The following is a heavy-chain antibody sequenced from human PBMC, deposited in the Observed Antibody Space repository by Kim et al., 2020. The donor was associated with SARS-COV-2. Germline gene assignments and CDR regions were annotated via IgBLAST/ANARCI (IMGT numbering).Heavy chain of an antibody. J-gene: IGHJ4*02. Sequence: ADSVKGRLTISRDNSKNTLYLQMNSLRAEDTAVYYCAKDRTMVRGVTFDYWGQGTLVTVSS. V-gene: IGHV3-23*01. D-gene: IGHD3-10*01. CDR3: AKDRTMVRGVTFDY.